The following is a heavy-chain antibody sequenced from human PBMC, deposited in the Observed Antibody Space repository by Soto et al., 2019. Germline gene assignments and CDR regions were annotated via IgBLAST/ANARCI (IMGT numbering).Heavy chain of an antibody. CDR3: ARDVTIVTTKEITPNLFFDY. CDR2: IWYDGTKT. Sequence: PGGSLRLSCAASGFTFSNYSMHWVRQAPGKGLEWVSVIWYDGTKTYYADSVKGRFTISRDNAKNTLYLQMNSLRAEDTAVYYCARDVTIVTTKEITPNLFFDYWGQGSLVTVSS. D-gene: IGHD4-4*01. V-gene: IGHV3-33*01. J-gene: IGHJ4*02. CDR1: GFTFSNYS.